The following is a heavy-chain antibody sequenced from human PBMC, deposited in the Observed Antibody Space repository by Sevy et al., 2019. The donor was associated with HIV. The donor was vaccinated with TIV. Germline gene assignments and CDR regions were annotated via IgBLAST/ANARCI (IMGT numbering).Heavy chain of an antibody. D-gene: IGHD3-3*01. Sequence: ASVKVSCKASGYKFTNYAIHWVRQAPGQRLEWMGWINAGNGDTKYSLKFQGRVTITRETSATTAYMELSSLRSEDTAVYYCARDIFADYWGQGTLVTVSS. CDR3: ARDIFADY. CDR2: INAGNGDT. J-gene: IGHJ4*02. V-gene: IGHV1-3*01. CDR1: GYKFTNYA.